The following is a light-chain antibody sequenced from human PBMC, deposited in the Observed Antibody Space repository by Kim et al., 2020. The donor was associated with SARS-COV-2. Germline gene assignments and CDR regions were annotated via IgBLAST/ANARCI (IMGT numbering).Light chain of an antibody. CDR1: KLGDKY. V-gene: IGLV3-1*01. J-gene: IGLJ2*01. Sequence: SYELTQPPSVSVSPGQTASITCSGDKLGDKYACWYQQKPGQSPVLVIYQDSKRPSGIPERFSGSNSGTPATLTISGTQAMDEADYYCQAWDSSTVVFGGG. CDR2: QDS. CDR3: QAWDSSTVV.